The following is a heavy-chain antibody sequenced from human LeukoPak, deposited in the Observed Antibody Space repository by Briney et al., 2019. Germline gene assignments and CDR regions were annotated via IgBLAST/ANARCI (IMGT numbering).Heavy chain of an antibody. J-gene: IGHJ4*02. Sequence: GGSLRLSCAASGFTVSSNYMSWVRQGPGKGLEWVSVIYSGGSSYYADSVKGRFTISRDNSKNTLYLQMNSLRVEDTAVYYCARRYNWNYVDYWGQGTLVTVSS. V-gene: IGHV3-66*04. CDR3: ARRYNWNYVDY. CDR2: IYSGGSS. CDR1: GFTVSSNY. D-gene: IGHD1-20*01.